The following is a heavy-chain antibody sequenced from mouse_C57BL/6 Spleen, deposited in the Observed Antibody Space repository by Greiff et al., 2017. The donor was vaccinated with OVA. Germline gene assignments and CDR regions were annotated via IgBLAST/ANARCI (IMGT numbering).Heavy chain of an antibody. Sequence: LQESGAELARPGASVKLSCKASGYTFTSYGISWVKQRTGQGLEWIGEIYPRSGNTYYNEKFKGKATLTADKSSSTAYMELRSLTSEDSAVYFCARYDGYPYYFDYWGQGTTLTVSS. CDR1: GYTFTSYG. D-gene: IGHD2-3*01. J-gene: IGHJ2*01. CDR2: IYPRSGNT. CDR3: ARYDGYPYYFDY. V-gene: IGHV1-81*01.